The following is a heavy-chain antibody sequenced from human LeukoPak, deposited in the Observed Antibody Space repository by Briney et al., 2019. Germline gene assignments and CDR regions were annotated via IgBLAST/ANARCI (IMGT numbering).Heavy chain of an antibody. V-gene: IGHV3-7*01. CDR2: IKQDGSEK. J-gene: IGHJ4*02. CDR3: AREMEYPLAGYFDY. CDR1: GFTFSSYW. Sequence: PGGSLRLSYAASGFTFSSYWMSWVRQAPGKGLEWVANIKQDGSEKYYVDSVKGRFTISRDNAKNSLYLQMNSLRAEDTAVYYCAREMEYPLAGYFDYWGQGTLVTVSS. D-gene: IGHD1-1*01.